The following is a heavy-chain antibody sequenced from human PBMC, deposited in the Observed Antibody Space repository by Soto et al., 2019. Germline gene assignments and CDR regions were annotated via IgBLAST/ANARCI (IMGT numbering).Heavy chain of an antibody. CDR3: ARDFPELYLEPDY. D-gene: IGHD1-26*01. Sequence: GGSLRLSCAASGFTFSSYSMNWVRQAPGKGLEWVSSISSSSSYIYYADSVKGRFTISRDNAKNSLYLQMNSLRAEDTAVYYCARDFPELYLEPDYWGQGTLVTVSS. J-gene: IGHJ4*02. V-gene: IGHV3-21*01. CDR2: ISSSSSYI. CDR1: GFTFSSYS.